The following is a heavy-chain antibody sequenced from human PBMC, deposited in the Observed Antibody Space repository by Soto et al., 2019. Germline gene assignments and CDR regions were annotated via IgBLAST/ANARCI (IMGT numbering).Heavy chain of an antibody. Sequence: QVQLVQSGDEVKKPGASVKVSCKASGYIFVSYDIAWVRQAPGQGLEWMGWISPYTGNTHSASKVQGRLTMTTDTSTSTAYMDLGSLTSDDTAVYYCVMVDNYVTPTPQDVWGQGTTVTVSS. CDR2: ISPYTGNT. CDR1: GYIFVSYD. V-gene: IGHV1-18*01. CDR3: VMVDNYVTPTPQDV. D-gene: IGHD3-16*01. J-gene: IGHJ6*02.